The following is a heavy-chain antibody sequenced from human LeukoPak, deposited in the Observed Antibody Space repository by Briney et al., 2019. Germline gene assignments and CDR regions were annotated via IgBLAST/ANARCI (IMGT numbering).Heavy chain of an antibody. CDR1: GGSISSGGYY. D-gene: IGHD3-16*01. CDR3: AGGENFDY. J-gene: IGHJ4*02. CDR2: IYHSGST. Sequence: SQTLSLTCTVSGGSISSGGYYWSWIRQPPGKGLEWIGYIYHSGSTYYNPSLKSRVTISVDRSKNQFSLKLSSVTAADTAVYYCAGGENFDYWGQGTLVTVSS. V-gene: IGHV4-30-2*01.